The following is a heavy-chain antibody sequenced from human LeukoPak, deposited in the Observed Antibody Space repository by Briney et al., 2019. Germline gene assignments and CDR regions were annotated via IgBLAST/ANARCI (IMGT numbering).Heavy chain of an antibody. CDR3: ARDGSLPDY. CDR1: GFTFSSYW. J-gene: IGHJ4*02. CDR2: IHTDASTT. Sequence: PGGSLRLSCAASGFTFSSYWMHWVRQAPGKGLVWVSRIHTDASTTSYADSVKGRFTISRGNAKNTLYLQMNSLRAEDTAVYYCARDGSLPDYWGQGTLVTVSS. V-gene: IGHV3-74*01.